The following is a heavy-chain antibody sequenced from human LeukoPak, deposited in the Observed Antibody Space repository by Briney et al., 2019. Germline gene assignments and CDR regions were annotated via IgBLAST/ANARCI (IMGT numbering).Heavy chain of an antibody. J-gene: IGHJ6*02. V-gene: IGHV3-9*01. CDR3: AKDLAAADYYYYGMDV. CDR1: GFTLDDYA. Sequence: GGSLRLSCAASGFTLDDYAMHWVRHAPGKGLEWVSGISWNSGSIGYADSVKGRFTISRDNAKNSLYLQMNSLRAEDTALYYCAKDLAAADYYYYGMDVWGQGTTVTVSS. CDR2: ISWNSGSI. D-gene: IGHD6-13*01.